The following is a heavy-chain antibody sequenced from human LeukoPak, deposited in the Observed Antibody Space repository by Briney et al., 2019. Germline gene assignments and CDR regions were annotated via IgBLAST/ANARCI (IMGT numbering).Heavy chain of an antibody. V-gene: IGHV3-7*01. CDR3: ARLIAAAGFSHFDY. J-gene: IGHJ4*02. D-gene: IGHD6-13*01. CDR1: GFIFSNYG. Sequence: GGSLRLSCTTSGFIFSNYGMHWVRQAPGKGLEWVANIKQDGSEKYYVDSVKGRFTISRDNAKNSLYLQMNSLRAEDTAVYYCARLIAAAGFSHFDYWGQGTLVTVSS. CDR2: IKQDGSEK.